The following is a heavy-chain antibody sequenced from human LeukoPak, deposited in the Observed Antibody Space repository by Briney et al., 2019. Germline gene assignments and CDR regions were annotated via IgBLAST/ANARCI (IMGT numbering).Heavy chain of an antibody. CDR1: GFPFSNYA. D-gene: IGHD3-16*01. CDR3: AKGLKTGVGPYMGYHYYMDV. J-gene: IGHJ6*03. V-gene: IGHV3-23*01. CDR2: VNDNGAAT. Sequence: GGSLRLSFAASGFPFSNYAMSWVRQAPGKGLKWVATVNDNGAATYYADSVKGRFTISRDNSYNTVSLQMNGLRDEDTGVYYCAKGLKTGVGPYMGYHYYMDVWGKGATVTVSS.